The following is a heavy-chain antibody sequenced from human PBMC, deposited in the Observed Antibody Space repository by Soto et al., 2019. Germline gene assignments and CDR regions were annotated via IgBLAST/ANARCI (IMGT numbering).Heavy chain of an antibody. V-gene: IGHV1-18*04. Sequence: QVQLVQSGAQVKKPGASVKVSCKASGYTFPSYGISWVRQAPGQGLECMGWISAYNGNTNYAQKRQGRVTMSTDTSRSTDYMELRSLRSDDSAVYFCGRTHAYYYYGMSVWGRGTTVNVSS. CDR1: GYTFPSYG. J-gene: IGHJ6*02. CDR2: ISAYNGNT. CDR3: GRTHAYYYYGMSV.